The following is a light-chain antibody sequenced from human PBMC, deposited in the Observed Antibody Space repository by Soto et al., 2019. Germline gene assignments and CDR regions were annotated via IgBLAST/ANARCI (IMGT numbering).Light chain of an antibody. Sequence: EIVLTQSPGTLSLSPGERATLSCRASQSISNNYLAWYQRKPGQAPRLLIYGASNRVTGVPARFSAGGSGTDFTLIISNLEPEDFAVYYCQQRVNWPPTFGGGTKVDIK. V-gene: IGKV3-11*01. CDR1: QSISNNY. J-gene: IGKJ4*01. CDR3: QQRVNWPPT. CDR2: GAS.